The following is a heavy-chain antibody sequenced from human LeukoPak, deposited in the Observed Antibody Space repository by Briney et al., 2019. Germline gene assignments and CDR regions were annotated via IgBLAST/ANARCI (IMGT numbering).Heavy chain of an antibody. CDR3: ASSSGWPTDFDY. V-gene: IGHV4-39*07. CDR2: IYYSGST. Sequence: SETLSLTCTVSGGSISSYYWGWIRQPPGKGLEWIGSIYYSGSTYYNPSLKSRVTISVDTSKNQFSLKLSSVTAADTAVYYCASSSGWPTDFDYWGQGTLVTVSS. D-gene: IGHD6-19*01. CDR1: GGSISSYY. J-gene: IGHJ4*02.